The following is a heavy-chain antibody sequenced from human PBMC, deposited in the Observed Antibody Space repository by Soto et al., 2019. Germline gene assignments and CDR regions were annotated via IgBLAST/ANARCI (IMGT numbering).Heavy chain of an antibody. D-gene: IGHD5-12*01. V-gene: IGHV3-21*01. CDR2: ISSSSSYI. J-gene: IGHJ4*02. CDR3: ARGNVDIVATITRFDY. CDR1: GFTFSSYS. Sequence: GGSLILSCAASGFTFSSYSMNWVRQATGKGLEWVSSISSSSSYIYYADSVKGRFTISRDNAKNSLYLQMNSLRAEDTAVYYCARGNVDIVATITRFDYWGQGTLVTVSS.